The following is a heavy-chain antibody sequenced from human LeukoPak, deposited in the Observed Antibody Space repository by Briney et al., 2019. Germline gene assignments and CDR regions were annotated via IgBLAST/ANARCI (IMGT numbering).Heavy chain of an antibody. D-gene: IGHD1-26*01. Sequence: GGSLRLSCAASGFTFSSYSMNWVRQAPGKGLEWVSSISSSSSYIYYADSVKGRFTISRDNAKNSLYLQMNSLRAEDTAVYYCARKVKVGGWYLDYWGQGTLVTVSS. V-gene: IGHV3-21*01. CDR3: ARKVKVGGWYLDY. J-gene: IGHJ4*02. CDR1: GFTFSSYS. CDR2: ISSSSSYI.